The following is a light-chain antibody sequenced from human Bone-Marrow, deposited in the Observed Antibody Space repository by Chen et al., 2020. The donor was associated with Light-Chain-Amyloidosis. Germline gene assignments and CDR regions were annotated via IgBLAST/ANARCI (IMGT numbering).Light chain of an antibody. CDR2: GAS. Sequence: ELVLTQSPGTLSLSPGERATLSCRASQSVSGGSVAWYQPKRGQAPNLRIYGASTRATGIPDGGSGSGSESDFTLTISRLESEDFAVYYCQQYGSQPRTFGQGTKVEIK. CDR1: QSVSGGS. J-gene: IGKJ1*01. V-gene: IGKV3-20*01. CDR3: QQYGSQPRT.